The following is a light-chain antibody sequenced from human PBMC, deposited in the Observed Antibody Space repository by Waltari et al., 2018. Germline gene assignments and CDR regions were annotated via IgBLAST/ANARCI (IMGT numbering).Light chain of an antibody. V-gene: IGLV4-69*01. CDR3: QAGGHGTWV. Sequence: QLVLTQSPSASASLGASVRLTCTLDSGHTSNIIAWHQQQPEKGPRSLMKVNSDGRHSQGDESPDRFSGSGSGAERYHTSSDVQAEDGADYYCQAGGHGTWVFGRGTKLTVL. CDR2: VNSDGRH. J-gene: IGLJ3*02. CDR1: SGHTSNI.